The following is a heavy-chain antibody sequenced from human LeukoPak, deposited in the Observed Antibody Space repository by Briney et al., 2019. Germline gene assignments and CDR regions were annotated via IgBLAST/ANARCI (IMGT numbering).Heavy chain of an antibody. Sequence: GGSLRLSCAASGFTFSSYSMNWVRQAPGKGLEWVSDISSSSSTIYYANSVKGRFTISRDNAKNSLYLQMNSLRAEDTAVYYCARDGAAGIAAAPNYWGQGTLVTVSS. CDR2: ISSSSSTI. J-gene: IGHJ4*02. V-gene: IGHV3-48*01. D-gene: IGHD6-13*01. CDR3: ARDGAAGIAAAPNY. CDR1: GFTFSSYS.